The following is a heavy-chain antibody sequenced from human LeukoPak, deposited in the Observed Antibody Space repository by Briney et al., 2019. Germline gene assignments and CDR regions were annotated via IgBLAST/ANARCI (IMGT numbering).Heavy chain of an antibody. CDR3: ARGYCSSTSCYDYYYYGMDV. CDR1: GFTFSDYY. CDR2: ISSSGSTI. Sequence: PGGSLRLSCAASGFTFSDYYMSWIRQAPGKGLEWVSYISSSGSTIYYADSVKGRFTISRDNAKNSLYLQMNSLRAEDTAVYYCARGYCSSTSCYDYYYYGMDVWGQGTTVTVSS. V-gene: IGHV3-11*01. J-gene: IGHJ6*02. D-gene: IGHD2-2*01.